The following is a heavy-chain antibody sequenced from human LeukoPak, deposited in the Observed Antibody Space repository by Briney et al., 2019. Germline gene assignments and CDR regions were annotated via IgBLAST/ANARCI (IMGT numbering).Heavy chain of an antibody. J-gene: IGHJ4*02. CDR1: GFTFSDYY. CDR2: INRKTDGGTT. V-gene: IGHV3-15*01. Sequence: GGSLRLSCAASGFTFSDYYMSWVRQAPGKGLEWVGRINRKTDGGTTDFAAPVKDRFTISRDDSKKTLYLQMNSPKTEDTAVYYCTTEFWGSYNNWGQGTLVTVSS. CDR3: TTEFWGSYNN. D-gene: IGHD1-14*01.